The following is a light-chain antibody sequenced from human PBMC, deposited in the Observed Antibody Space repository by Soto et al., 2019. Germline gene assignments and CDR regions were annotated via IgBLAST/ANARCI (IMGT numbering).Light chain of an antibody. CDR2: EVS. J-gene: IGLJ1*01. Sequence: QSVLTQPASLSWSPGHSITISCTVTSNDVGGYDYVSWYQQHPGKAPKLVIYEVSHRPSGISDRFSGSKSGNTASLTISGLQVEDEADYYCSSYATSSPYVFGPGTKVTVL. CDR3: SSYATSSPYV. CDR1: SNDVGGYDY. V-gene: IGLV2-14*01.